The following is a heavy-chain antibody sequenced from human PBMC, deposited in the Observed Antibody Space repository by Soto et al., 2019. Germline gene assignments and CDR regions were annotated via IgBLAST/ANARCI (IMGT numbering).Heavy chain of an antibody. D-gene: IGHD3-9*01. CDR1: GGSISSSSYY. CDR2: MYFSGFYSGST. Sequence: XETLSLTCTVSGGSISSSSYYWGWIRQPPGKGLEWIANMYFSGFYSGSTSYNPSLKSRVTISVDTSKNQFSLQVSSVTAADTAVYYCARGFDILTFGFCLDYWGQGTLVTVSS. CDR3: ARGFDILTFGFCLDY. J-gene: IGHJ4*02. V-gene: IGHV4-39*01.